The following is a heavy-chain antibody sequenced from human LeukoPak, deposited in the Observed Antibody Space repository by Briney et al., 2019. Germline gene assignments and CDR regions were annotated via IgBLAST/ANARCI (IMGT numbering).Heavy chain of an antibody. CDR3: VKGGSRGTYFFDY. J-gene: IGHJ4*02. CDR2: IRYDGSNK. CDR1: GFTFSSYW. D-gene: IGHD3-10*01. Sequence: GGSLRLSCAASGFTFSSYWMSWVRQAPGKGLEWVTFIRYDGSNKYYADSVKGRFTISRDNSKETLSLQMNSLRAEDTAVYYCVKGGSRGTYFFDYWGQGTLVTVSS. V-gene: IGHV3-30*02.